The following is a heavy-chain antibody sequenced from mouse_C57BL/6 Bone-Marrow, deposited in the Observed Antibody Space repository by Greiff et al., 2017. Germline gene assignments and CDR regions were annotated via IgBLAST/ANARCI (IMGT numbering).Heavy chain of an antibody. CDR3: ATRSYFDY. CDR2: INPSSGYT. J-gene: IGHJ2*01. Sequence: VQLQQSGAELAKPGASVKLSCKASGYTFTSYWMHWVKQRPGQGLEWIGYINPSSGYTKYNQKFKDKATLTADTSSSTAYMQLSSLTYEDSAVYYCATRSYFDYWGQGTTLTVSS. CDR1: GYTFTSYW. V-gene: IGHV1-7*01.